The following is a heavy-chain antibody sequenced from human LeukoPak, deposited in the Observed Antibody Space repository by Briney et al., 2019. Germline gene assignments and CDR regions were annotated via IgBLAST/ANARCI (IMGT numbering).Heavy chain of an antibody. V-gene: IGHV4-61*09. CDR3: ARCMSELDYGDYAYYYHMDV. J-gene: IGHJ6*04. CDR1: GDSLTSGSRY. Sequence: KASETLSLTCTVSGDSLTSGSRYWSWIRQPAGKGLEWIGHFYSSTRTTYNPSLESRFTISGDTAKNQFSLKLDSLTAADTAVYFCARCMSELDYGDYAYYYHMDVWGKGTTVTVSS. D-gene: IGHD4-17*01. CDR2: FYSSTRT.